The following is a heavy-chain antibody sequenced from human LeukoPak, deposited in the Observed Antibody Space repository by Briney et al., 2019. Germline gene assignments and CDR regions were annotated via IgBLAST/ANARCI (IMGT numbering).Heavy chain of an antibody. V-gene: IGHV3-15*01. CDR1: GFTFSNAW. CDR3: TTDLYGGNDFDY. D-gene: IGHD2-15*01. CDR2: IKTKTNGGTT. Sequence: GGSLRLSCAASGFTFSNAWMSWVRQAPGKGLEWVGRIKTKTNGGTTDYAAPVKGRFTISRDDSKNTLYLQVNSLKIEDTAVYYCTTDLYGGNDFDYWGQGTLVTVSS. J-gene: IGHJ4*02.